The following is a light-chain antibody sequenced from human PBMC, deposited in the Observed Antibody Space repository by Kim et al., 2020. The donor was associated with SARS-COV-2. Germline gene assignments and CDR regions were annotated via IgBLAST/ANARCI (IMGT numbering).Light chain of an antibody. Sequence: AYVRDRVTITYQWSQEISHYLALYQQKPEKVPTLLICAASALQSGFPSRFSGSGSGTDFPLTISSLQPEDVATYYCQKYNNAPLTFGGGTKVDI. V-gene: IGKV1-27*01. J-gene: IGKJ4*01. CDR2: AAS. CDR1: QEISHY. CDR3: QKYNNAPLT.